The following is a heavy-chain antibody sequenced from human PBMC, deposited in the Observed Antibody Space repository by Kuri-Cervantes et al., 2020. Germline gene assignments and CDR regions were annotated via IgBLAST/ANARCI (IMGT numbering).Heavy chain of an antibody. J-gene: IGHJ6*02. CDR2: ISSSGSTI. CDR1: GFTFSSYE. CDR3: AKTAGSGTYLSGGYGMDV. D-gene: IGHD3-10*01. Sequence: GESLKISCAASGFTFSSYEMNWVRQAPGKGLEWVSYISSSGSTIYYADSVRGRFTISRDNAKNSLYLQMNSLRAEDTALYYCAKTAGSGTYLSGGYGMDVWGQGTTVTVSS. V-gene: IGHV3-48*03.